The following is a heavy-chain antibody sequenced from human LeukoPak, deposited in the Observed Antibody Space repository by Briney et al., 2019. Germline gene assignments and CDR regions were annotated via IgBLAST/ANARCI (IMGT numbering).Heavy chain of an antibody. V-gene: IGHV1-18*01. CDR1: GYTFISYG. CDR2: ISGYNGNT. CDR3: ARERRAWGEDF. D-gene: IGHD3-16*01. Sequence: ASVKVSCKASGYTFISYGISWVRQAPGQGLEWMGWISGYNGNTNYAQNLQGRVTVTTDTSTSTVFMELNSLQSEDTAVYYCARERRAWGEDFWGQGTLVTVSS. J-gene: IGHJ4*02.